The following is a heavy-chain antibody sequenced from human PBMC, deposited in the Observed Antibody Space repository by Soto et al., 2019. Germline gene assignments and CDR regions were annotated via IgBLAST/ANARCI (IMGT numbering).Heavy chain of an antibody. CDR2: ISSSGSTI. CDR3: ARVLRNYDFWTSDYYYYYMDV. V-gene: IGHV3-11*01. J-gene: IGHJ6*03. Sequence: GGSLRLSCAASGFTFSDYYMSWIRQAPGKGLEWVSYISSSGSTIYYADSVKGRFTISRDNAKNSLYLQMNSLRAEDTAVYYCARVLRNYDFWTSDYYYYYMDVWGKGTTVTVSS. CDR1: GFTFSDYY. D-gene: IGHD3-3*01.